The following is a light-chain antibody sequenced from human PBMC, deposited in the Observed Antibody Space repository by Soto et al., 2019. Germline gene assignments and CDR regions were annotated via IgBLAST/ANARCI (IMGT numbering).Light chain of an antibody. CDR3: QQYGSSPRT. V-gene: IGKV3-20*01. CDR1: QSLSSIY. CDR2: RTS. Sequence: EIVMTQSPATLSVSPGQGAALSCRASQSLSSIYLAWYQQKPGQAPRLLIYRTSSRATGIPDRFSGSESETDFTLTISRLEPDDSAVYYCQQYGSSPRTFGPGTKVDI. J-gene: IGKJ1*01.